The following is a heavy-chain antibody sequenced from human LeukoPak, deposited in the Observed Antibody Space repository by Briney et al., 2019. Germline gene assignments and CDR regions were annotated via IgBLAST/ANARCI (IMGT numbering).Heavy chain of an antibody. D-gene: IGHD6-25*01. V-gene: IGHV4-30-2*01. CDR3: ARSAHGDAFDI. Sequence: SQTLSLTCAVSGGSISSGGYSWSWIRQPPGKGLEWIGYIYHSGSTYYNPSLKSRVTISVDRSKNQFSLKLSSVAAADTAVYYCARSAHGDAFDIWGQGTMVTVSS. CDR1: GGSISSGGYS. CDR2: IYHSGST. J-gene: IGHJ3*02.